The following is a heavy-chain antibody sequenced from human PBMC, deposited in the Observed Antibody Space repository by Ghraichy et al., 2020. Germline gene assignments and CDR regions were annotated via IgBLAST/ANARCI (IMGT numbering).Heavy chain of an antibody. J-gene: IGHJ4*02. D-gene: IGHD3-16*01. CDR1: GGTFSDYE. Sequence: SVKVSCQAFGGTFSDYEINWVRQAPGQGLEWMGGIIPVFNLPNYARKFQGRVTITADEATSTTYLELSSLRSEDMAMYYCATRGRGLYLPFDSWGQGTLVTVSS. V-gene: IGHV1-69*13. CDR3: ATRGRGLYLPFDS. CDR2: IIPVFNLP.